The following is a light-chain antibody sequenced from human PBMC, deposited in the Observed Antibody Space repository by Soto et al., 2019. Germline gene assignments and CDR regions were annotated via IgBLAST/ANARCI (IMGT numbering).Light chain of an antibody. CDR1: TGAVTSGYS. J-gene: IGLJ2*01. V-gene: IGLV7-43*01. Sequence: QAVVTQEPSLTVSPGGTVTLTCASSTGAVTSGYSPNWFQQKPGQAPRALIYSTTNKYSWTPARFSGSLLGGKAALTLSGVQPDDEADYYCLLYYASAHVVIFGAGTKVTVL. CDR2: STT. CDR3: LLYYASAHVVI.